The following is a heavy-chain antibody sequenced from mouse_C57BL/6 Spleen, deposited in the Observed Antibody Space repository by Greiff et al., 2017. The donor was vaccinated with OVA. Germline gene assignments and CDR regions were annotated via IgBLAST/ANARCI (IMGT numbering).Heavy chain of an antibody. Sequence: EVLLVESGGGLVQPGGSLSLSCAASGFTFTDYYMRWVRQPPGKALEWLGFIRNKANGYTTEDSASVKGRFTISRENSQSILYLQMKALRAEESAAYDCAREGEGADGDYWGQGTTLTVAS. CDR3: AREGEGADGDY. J-gene: IGHJ2*01. CDR2: IRNKANGYTT. CDR1: GFTFTDYY. V-gene: IGHV7-3*01.